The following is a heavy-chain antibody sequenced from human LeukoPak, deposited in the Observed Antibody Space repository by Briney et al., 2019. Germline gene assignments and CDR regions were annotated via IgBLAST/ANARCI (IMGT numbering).Heavy chain of an antibody. CDR1: GGSVSSGSYY. CDR3: ARGAIFDY. J-gene: IGHJ4*02. D-gene: IGHD3-3*01. CDR2: IYYSGST. V-gene: IGHV4-61*01. Sequence: SETLSLTCTVSGGSVSSGSYYWSWIRQPPGKGPEWIGYIYYSGSTNYNPSLKSRVTISVDTSKNQFSLKLSSVTAADTAVYYCARGAIFDYWGQGTLVTVSS.